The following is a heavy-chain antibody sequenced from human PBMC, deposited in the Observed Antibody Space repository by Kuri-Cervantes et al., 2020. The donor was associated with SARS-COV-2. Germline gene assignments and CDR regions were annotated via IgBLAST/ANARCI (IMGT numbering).Heavy chain of an antibody. CDR1: GYTFTGYY. CDR3: ARSDFRSGYLYSSVDY. D-gene: IGHD3-3*01. CDR2: INPNSGGT. J-gene: IGHJ4*02. Sequence: ASVKVSCKASGYTFTGYYMHWVRQAPGQGLEWMGWINPNSGGTNYAQKFQGRVTMTRDTSISTAYMELSRLRSDDTAVYYCARSDFRSGYLYSSVDYWGQGTLVTVSS. V-gene: IGHV1-2*02.